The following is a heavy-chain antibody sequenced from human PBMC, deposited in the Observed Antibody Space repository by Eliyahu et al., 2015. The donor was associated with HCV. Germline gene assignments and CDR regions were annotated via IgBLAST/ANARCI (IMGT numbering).Heavy chain of an antibody. J-gene: IGHJ3*02. CDR3: ARDVANYADYVWGSYSGQDAFDI. V-gene: IGHV3-20*03. D-gene: IGHD3-16*01. Sequence: GYADSVKGRFTISRDNAKNSLYLQMNSLRAEDTALYYCARDVANYADYVWGSYSGQDAFDIWGQGTRVTVSS.